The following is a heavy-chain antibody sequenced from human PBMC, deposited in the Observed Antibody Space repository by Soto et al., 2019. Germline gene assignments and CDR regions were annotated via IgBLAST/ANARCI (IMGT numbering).Heavy chain of an antibody. V-gene: IGHV1-2*04. D-gene: IGHD2-15*01. Sequence: ASVKVSCKASGYTFTGYYMHWVRQAPGQGLEWMGWINPNSGGTNYAQKFQGWVTMTRDTSISTAYMELSRLRSDDTAVYYCARGIFCSGGSCTGAYYYYGMDVWGQGTTVTVSS. CDR1: GYTFTGYY. CDR3: ARGIFCSGGSCTGAYYYYGMDV. CDR2: INPNSGGT. J-gene: IGHJ6*02.